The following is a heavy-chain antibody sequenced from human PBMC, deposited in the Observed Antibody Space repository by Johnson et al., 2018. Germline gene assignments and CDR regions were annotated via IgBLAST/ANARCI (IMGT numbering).Heavy chain of an antibody. CDR1: GFTFSNYG. V-gene: IGHV3-NL1*01. CDR3: ARVSSGGAFDI. Sequence: VQLVESGGGVVQPGRSLRLSCAASGFTFSNYGMHWVRQSPGKGLEWVAVIYSGGSTYYADSVKGPFTISRDNSKNTLYLQMNSLRPEDTAVYYCARVSSGGAFDIWGQGTMVTVSS. J-gene: IGHJ3*02. CDR2: IYSGGST. D-gene: IGHD6-19*01.